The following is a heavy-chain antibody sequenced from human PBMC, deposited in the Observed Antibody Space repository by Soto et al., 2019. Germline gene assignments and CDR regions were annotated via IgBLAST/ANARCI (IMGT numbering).Heavy chain of an antibody. CDR3: ARDKPEDIVVVPAAIPEI. J-gene: IGHJ3*02. Sequence: ASVKVSCTASGDSFKKYVFSWVRQAPGQGLEWMGGFIPLFGTPNHAQKFQGRVTITADKSTSTAYMELSSLRSGDTAVYYCARDKPEDIVVVPAAIPEIWGQGTMVTVSS. D-gene: IGHD2-2*02. CDR2: FIPLFGTP. CDR1: GDSFKKYV. V-gene: IGHV1-69*06.